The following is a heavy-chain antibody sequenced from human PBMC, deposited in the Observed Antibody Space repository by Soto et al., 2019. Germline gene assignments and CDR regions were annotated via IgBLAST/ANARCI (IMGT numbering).Heavy chain of an antibody. CDR1: GDTFNDYY. CDR2: INPNGGVT. D-gene: IGHD5-12*01. V-gene: IGHV1-2*04. CDR3: ARESGGATATLDYYYFYMDV. Sequence: QVQLVQSGAEVKKPGASVTVSCRSSGDTFNDYYIHWVRQAPGQGLEWMGWINPNGGVTKYAQKFHGWVSMTRDTSIRTVNMHLSRLRSDDTAVYYCARESGGATATLDYYYFYMDVWGAGTTVTASS. J-gene: IGHJ6*03.